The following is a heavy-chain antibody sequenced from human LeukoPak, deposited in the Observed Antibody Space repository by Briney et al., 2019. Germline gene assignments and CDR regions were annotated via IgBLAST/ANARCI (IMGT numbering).Heavy chain of an antibody. CDR3: ARRGHDYGDYGDYYYMDV. CDR2: IYPGDSET. CDR1: GYTFSTYW. V-gene: IGHV5-51*01. D-gene: IGHD4-17*01. Sequence: GESLKISCEAFGYTFSTYWVGWVRQVPGKGLEWMGLIYPGDSETKYSPSFEGQITISTDKTINTAYLQWSSLKASDTAMYYCARRGHDYGDYGDYYYMDVWGKGTTVTVSS. J-gene: IGHJ6*03.